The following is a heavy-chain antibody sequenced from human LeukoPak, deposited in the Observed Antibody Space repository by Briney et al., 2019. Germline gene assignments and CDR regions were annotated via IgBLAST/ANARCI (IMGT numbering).Heavy chain of an antibody. Sequence: GGSLRLSCAASGFTFSGTWMHWDRQAPGKGLVWVSGINSDGSNTRYADSVKGRFTISRDNAKNTLYLQMNSLRVEDAAVYYCVRGYDYWGQGTLVTVSS. CDR3: VRGYDY. D-gene: IGHD1-1*01. J-gene: IGHJ4*02. CDR2: INSDGSNT. V-gene: IGHV3-74*01. CDR1: GFTFSGTW.